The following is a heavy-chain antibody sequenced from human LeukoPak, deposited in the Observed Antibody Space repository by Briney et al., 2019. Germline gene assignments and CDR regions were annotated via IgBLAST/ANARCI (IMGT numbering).Heavy chain of an antibody. CDR3: AREVHSPGLLYLDY. CDR2: INGRDT. D-gene: IGHD2-15*01. V-gene: IGHV3-53*01. J-gene: IGHJ4*02. CDR1: GGSISSSSYY. Sequence: PSETLSLTCTVSGGSISSSSYYWGWIRQPPGKGLEWVSAINGRDTFYADSVKGRFTISRDNSKNILFLQMSSLRAEDTAVYYCAREVHSPGLLYLDYWGQGTLVTVSS.